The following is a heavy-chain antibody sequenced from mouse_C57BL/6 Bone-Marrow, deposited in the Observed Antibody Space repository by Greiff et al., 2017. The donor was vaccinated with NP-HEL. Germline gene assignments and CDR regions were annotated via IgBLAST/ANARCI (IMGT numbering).Heavy chain of an antibody. D-gene: IGHD3-2*02. J-gene: IGHJ2*01. CDR1: GYAFTNYL. CDR2: INPGSGGT. Sequence: VQRVESGAELVRPGTSVKVSCKASGYAFTNYLIEWVKQRPGQGLEWIGVINPGSGGTNYNEKFKGKATLTADKSSSTAYMQLSSLTSEDSAVYFCARELRLFFDYWGQGTTLTVSS. V-gene: IGHV1-54*01. CDR3: ARELRLFFDY.